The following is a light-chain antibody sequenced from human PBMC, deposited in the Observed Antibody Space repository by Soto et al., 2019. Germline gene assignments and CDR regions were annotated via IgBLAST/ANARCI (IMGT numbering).Light chain of an antibody. CDR3: QQRSNWPVT. Sequence: EIVLTQSPGTLSLSPGERATLSCRASQSVSSSYLAWYQQKPGQAPRLLIYGASSRATGIPDRFSGSGSGTDFTLTISRLEPEDFAVYYCQQRSNWPVTFGQGTKVEIK. CDR2: GAS. V-gene: IGKV3D-20*02. CDR1: QSVSSSY. J-gene: IGKJ1*01.